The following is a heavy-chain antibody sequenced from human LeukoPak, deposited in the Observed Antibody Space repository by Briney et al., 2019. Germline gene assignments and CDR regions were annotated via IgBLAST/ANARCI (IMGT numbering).Heavy chain of an antibody. Sequence: GGSLRLSCAGSGFTFSNYWMHWVRQAPGKGLVWVSRIYTDGSSTDYADSVKGRFTISRDNVDNVVYLQMNSLGAEDTAVYYCARVAVSGPTGWFDSWGQGTLVIVSS. J-gene: IGHJ5*01. CDR1: GFTFSNYW. V-gene: IGHV3-74*01. CDR2: IYTDGSST. D-gene: IGHD2-8*02. CDR3: ARVAVSGPTGWFDS.